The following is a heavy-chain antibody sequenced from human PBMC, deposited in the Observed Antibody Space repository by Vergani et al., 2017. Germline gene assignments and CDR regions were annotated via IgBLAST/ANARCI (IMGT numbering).Heavy chain of an antibody. CDR2: ISYDGSNK. CDR3: AKASIVGAMDY. D-gene: IGHD1-26*01. Sequence: QVQLVESGGGVVQPGRSLRLSCAASGFTFSSYGMHWVRQAPGKGLEWVAVISYDGSNKYYADSVKGRFTIYRDNSKNTLYLQMNSLRAEDTAVYYCAKASIVGAMDYWGQGTLVTVSS. CDR1: GFTFSSYG. V-gene: IGHV3-30*18. J-gene: IGHJ4*02.